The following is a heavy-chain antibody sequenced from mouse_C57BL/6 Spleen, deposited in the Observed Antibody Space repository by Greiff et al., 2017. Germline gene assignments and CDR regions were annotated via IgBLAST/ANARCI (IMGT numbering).Heavy chain of an antibody. Sequence: QVQLQQPGAELVRPGSSVKLSCKASGYTFTSYWMHWVKQRPIQGLEWIGNIDPSDSETHYNQKFKDKATLTVDKSSSTAYMQLSSLTSEDSAVYYCALGLITTVVAPFDYWGQGTTLTVSS. J-gene: IGHJ2*01. CDR2: IDPSDSET. D-gene: IGHD1-1*01. CDR3: ALGLITTVVAPFDY. CDR1: GYTFTSYW. V-gene: IGHV1-52*01.